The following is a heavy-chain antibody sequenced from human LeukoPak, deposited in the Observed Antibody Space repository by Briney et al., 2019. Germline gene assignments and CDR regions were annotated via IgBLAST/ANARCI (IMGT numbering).Heavy chain of an antibody. CDR1: GYSFTSYW. CDR3: ARQTRGSQLGAFDI. J-gene: IGHJ3*02. Sequence: PGESLKISCKGSGYSFTSYWIGWVRQMPGKGLEWMGIIYPGDSDTRYSPSFQGQVTISADKSINIAYLQWSSLKASDTAMYYCARQTRGSQLGAFDIWSQETMVIVSS. CDR2: IYPGDSDT. D-gene: IGHD1-26*01. V-gene: IGHV5-51*01.